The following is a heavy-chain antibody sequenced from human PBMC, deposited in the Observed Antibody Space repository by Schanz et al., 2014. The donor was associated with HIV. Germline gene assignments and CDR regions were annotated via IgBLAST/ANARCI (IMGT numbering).Heavy chain of an antibody. V-gene: IGHV1-46*01. J-gene: IGHJ5*02. CDR3: ARDLGGDFWSSQGGLDP. CDR2: INPSGGRT. Sequence: QVQLVQSGAEVKKPGSSVKVACKASGFTLTSYYMHWVRQAPGQGLEWMGIINPSGGRTNYAQEFQGRVSMTTDTSTSTVYMELRSLRSEDTAVYYCARDLGGDFWSSQGGLDPWGQGTLVTDSS. CDR1: GFTLTSYY. D-gene: IGHD3-3*01.